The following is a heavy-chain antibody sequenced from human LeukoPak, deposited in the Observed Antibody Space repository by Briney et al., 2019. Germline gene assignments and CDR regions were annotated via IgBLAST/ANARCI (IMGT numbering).Heavy chain of an antibody. Sequence: SQTLSLTCTVSGGSISSGSYYWSWIRQPAGKGLDWIGRIYTSGSTNYNPSLKSRVTISVDTSKNQLSLKLSSVTAADTAVYYCARESAVAGKGYDYWGQGTLVTVSS. V-gene: IGHV4-61*02. CDR3: ARESAVAGKGYDY. J-gene: IGHJ4*02. D-gene: IGHD6-19*01. CDR1: GGSISSGSYY. CDR2: IYTSGST.